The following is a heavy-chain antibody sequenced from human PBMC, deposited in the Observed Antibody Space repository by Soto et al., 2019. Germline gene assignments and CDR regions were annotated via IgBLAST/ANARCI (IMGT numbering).Heavy chain of an antibody. CDR3: ARDWGGWLQVSLGY. J-gene: IGHJ4*02. CDR2: ISSSGSYI. V-gene: IGHV3-21*02. D-gene: IGHD5-12*01. CDR1: GFTFSNYN. Sequence: EVQLVESGGGLVKPGGSLRLSCAASGFTFSNYNMNWVRQAPGKGLEWVSFISSSGSYIYYADSVKGRFTISRDNAKNSLYLQMTSLRAEDTGVYYCARDWGGWLQVSLGYWGQGTLVTVSS.